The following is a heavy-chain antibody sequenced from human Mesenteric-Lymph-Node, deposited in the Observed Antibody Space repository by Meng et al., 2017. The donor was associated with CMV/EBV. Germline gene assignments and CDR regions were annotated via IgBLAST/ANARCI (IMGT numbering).Heavy chain of an antibody. Sequence: SVKVSCKASGGNFNNYGVTWLRRAPGQGFEWMGVIIPNLGGANYAERFQGRTTITADKFTNTVYMELSSLKSEGTAVYYCARPSTSSFYYYALDVWGQGTTVTVSS. CDR3: ARPSTSSFYYYALDV. CDR1: GGNFNNYG. V-gene: IGHV1-69*10. J-gene: IGHJ6*02. CDR2: IIPNLGGA.